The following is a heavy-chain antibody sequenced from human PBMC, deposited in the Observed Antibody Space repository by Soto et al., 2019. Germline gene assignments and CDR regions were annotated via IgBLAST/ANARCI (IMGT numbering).Heavy chain of an antibody. J-gene: IGHJ4*02. CDR1: RYTFTSYG. Sequence: ASVKVSSKASRYTFTSYGISSVRQAPGQGLEWMGCISAYNGNTNYAQKLQGRVTMTTDTSTSTAYMELRSLRSDDTAVYYCAKECGYSYGYDYWGQGTLVTVSS. V-gene: IGHV1-18*01. D-gene: IGHD5-18*01. CDR3: AKECGYSYGYDY. CDR2: ISAYNGNT.